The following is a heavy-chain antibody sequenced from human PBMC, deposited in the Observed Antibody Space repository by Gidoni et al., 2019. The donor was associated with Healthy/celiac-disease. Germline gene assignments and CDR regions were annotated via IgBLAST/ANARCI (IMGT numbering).Heavy chain of an antibody. J-gene: IGHJ4*02. CDR2: IRSKANSDAT. V-gene: IGHV3-73*01. CDR1: GFPFSGSA. Sequence: EVQLVESGGGLVQPGGSLTLSCAASGFPFSGSAMHWVRQASGKGLAGVGRIRSKANSDATAYAASVKGRFTISRDDSKNTAYLQMNSLKTEDTAVYYCTSEYYGSGSYYSYYFDYWGQGTLVTVSS. CDR3: TSEYYGSGSYYSYYFDY. D-gene: IGHD3-10*01.